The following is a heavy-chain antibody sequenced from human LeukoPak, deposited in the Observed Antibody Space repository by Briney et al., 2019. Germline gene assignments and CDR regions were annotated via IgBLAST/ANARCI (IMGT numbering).Heavy chain of an antibody. CDR1: GFTLSSYW. CDR2: IKQDGSEK. CDR3: AREVYGSGIDY. V-gene: IGHV3-7*01. Sequence: PGGSLRLSCAASGFTLSSYWMSWVRQAPGKGREWVANIKQDGSEKYYVDSVKGRFTIYRDNAKNSLYLQMNSLRAEDTAVYYCAREVYGSGIDYWGQGTLVTVSS. D-gene: IGHD3-10*01. J-gene: IGHJ4*02.